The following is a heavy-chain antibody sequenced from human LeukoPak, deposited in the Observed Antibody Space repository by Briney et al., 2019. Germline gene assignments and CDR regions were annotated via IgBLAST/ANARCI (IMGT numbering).Heavy chain of an antibody. CDR2: ISGSGDST. D-gene: IGHD7-27*01. J-gene: IGHJ6*02. Sequence: GGSLRLSCAASGFTFSSYPMSWVRQAPGEGVEGVSVISGSGDSTFYTDSVKARFTISSDNSKIPLYLHMNSLSAADTAIYYCAKKRVWVYYYGMDVWGQGTTVTVCS. V-gene: IGHV3-23*01. CDR3: AKKRVWVYYYGMDV. CDR1: GFTFSSYP.